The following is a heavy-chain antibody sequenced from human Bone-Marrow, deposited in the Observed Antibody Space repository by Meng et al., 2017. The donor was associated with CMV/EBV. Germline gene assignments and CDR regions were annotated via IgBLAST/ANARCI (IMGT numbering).Heavy chain of an antibody. CDR2: IKQDGSEK. D-gene: IGHD3-22*01. CDR3: ALGLLAYYYDSSGYDY. Sequence: GGSLRLSCAASGFTFSSYWMSWVRQAPGKGLEWVANIKQDGSEKYYVDSVKGRFTISRDNAKNSLYLQMNSLRAEDTAVYYCALGLLAYYYDSSGYDYWGQGTLVTVSS. CDR1: GFTFSSYW. J-gene: IGHJ4*02. V-gene: IGHV3-7*01.